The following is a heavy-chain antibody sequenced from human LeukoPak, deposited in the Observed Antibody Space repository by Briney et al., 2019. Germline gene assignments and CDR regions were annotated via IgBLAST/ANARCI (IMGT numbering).Heavy chain of an antibody. Sequence: GGSLRLSCAASGFTFSSYGMHWVRQAPGKGLEWVAVISYDGSNKYYTDSVKGRFTISRDNSKNTLYLQMNSLRAEDTAVYYCAKEWGSSWSPFDYWGQGTLVTVSS. CDR1: GFTFSSYG. J-gene: IGHJ4*02. CDR3: AKEWGSSWSPFDY. CDR2: ISYDGSNK. V-gene: IGHV3-30*18. D-gene: IGHD6-13*01.